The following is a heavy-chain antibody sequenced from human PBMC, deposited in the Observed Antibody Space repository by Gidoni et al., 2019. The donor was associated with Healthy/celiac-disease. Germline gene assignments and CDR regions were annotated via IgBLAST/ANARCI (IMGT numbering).Heavy chain of an antibody. D-gene: IGHD1-1*01. CDR2: ISWNSGSI. CDR1: GFTFDDYA. Sequence: EVQLVESGGGLVQPGRSLRLSCAASGFTFDDYAMHWVRQAPGKGLEWVSGISWNSGSIGYADSVKGRFTISRDNAKNSLYLQMNSLRAEDTALYYCAKDIREMATTDWYFDLWGRGTLVTVSS. J-gene: IGHJ2*01. CDR3: AKDIREMATTDWYFDL. V-gene: IGHV3-9*01.